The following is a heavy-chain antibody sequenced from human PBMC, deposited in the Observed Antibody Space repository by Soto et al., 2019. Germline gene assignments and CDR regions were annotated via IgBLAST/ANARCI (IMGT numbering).Heavy chain of an antibody. CDR2: SYTSGTT. V-gene: IGHV4-4*07. J-gene: IGHJ6*02. Sequence: SETQSLTYSLAGGSIISYYWIWLRQPAGKGLEWIGRSYTSGTTNYNPSLKSRVTLSVDTSKNQFSLKLSSVTAADTAVYYCARDDYCSGGSCYTPLNYYGMDVWGQGTTVNVSS. CDR1: GGSIISYY. D-gene: IGHD2-15*01. CDR3: ARDDYCSGGSCYTPLNYYGMDV.